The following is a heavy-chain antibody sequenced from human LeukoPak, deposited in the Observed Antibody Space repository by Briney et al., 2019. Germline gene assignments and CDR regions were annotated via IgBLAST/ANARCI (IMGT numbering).Heavy chain of an antibody. J-gene: IGHJ4*02. CDR2: ISYSGAT. V-gene: IGHV4-39*01. D-gene: IGHD3-22*01. CDR3: ARHGSGYSPFGV. Sequence: SETLSLTCTVSGGSISSSDYYWGWIRQTPGKGLEWIASISYSGATYYNPSLQSRVTISVDTSKNQFSLKLSSVTAADTAVYYCARHGSGYSPFGVWGQGTLVTVSS. CDR1: GGSISSSDYY.